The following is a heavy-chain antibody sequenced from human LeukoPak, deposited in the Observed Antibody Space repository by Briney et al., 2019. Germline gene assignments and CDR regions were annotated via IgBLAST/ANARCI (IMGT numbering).Heavy chain of an antibody. CDR3: AREYSSGYYNWFDP. J-gene: IGHJ5*02. V-gene: IGHV3-7*01. CDR2: IKQDGSEK. Sequence: GGSLRLSCECSGFTFSSYWMSWVRQAPGKGQEWVANIKQDGSEKYYVDSVKGRFTISRDNAKNSLYLQMNSLRAEDTAVYYCAREYSSGYYNWFDPWGQGTLVTVSS. D-gene: IGHD3-22*01. CDR1: GFTFSSYW.